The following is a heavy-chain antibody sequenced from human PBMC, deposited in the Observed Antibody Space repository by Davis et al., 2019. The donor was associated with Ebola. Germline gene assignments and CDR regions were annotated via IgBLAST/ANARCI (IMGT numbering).Heavy chain of an antibody. Sequence: AASVKVSCKASGGTFSSYAISWVRQAPGQGLEWVGRIIPLYVMTNYGQKFQGRATITADKVTATAYMELTILSPEDTAVYYCARDSLTREALGWGMDVWGQGTTVTVSS. CDR1: GGTFSSYA. CDR2: IIPLYVMT. J-gene: IGHJ6*02. CDR3: ARDSLTREALGWGMDV. V-gene: IGHV1-69*04. D-gene: IGHD1-26*01.